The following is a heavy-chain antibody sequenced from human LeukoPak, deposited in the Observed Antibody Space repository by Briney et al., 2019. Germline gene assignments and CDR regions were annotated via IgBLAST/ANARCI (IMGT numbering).Heavy chain of an antibody. CDR1: GFTFSSYS. Sequence: GGSLRLPCAASGFTFSSYSMNWVRQAPGKGLEWVSSISSSSSYIYYADSVKGRFTISRDNAKNSLYLQMNSLRAEDTAVYYCARGRSIVVVPAAKGDAFDIWGQGTMVTVSS. J-gene: IGHJ3*02. CDR3: ARGRSIVVVPAAKGDAFDI. D-gene: IGHD2-2*01. V-gene: IGHV3-21*01. CDR2: ISSSSSYI.